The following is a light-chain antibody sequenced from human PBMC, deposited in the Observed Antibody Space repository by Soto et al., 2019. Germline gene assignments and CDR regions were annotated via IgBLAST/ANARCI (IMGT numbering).Light chain of an antibody. Sequence: EIVLTQSPGTLSLSPGESATLSCRASQSISTYLAWYQQKPGQAPRLLIYDASKRITGIPARFSGSGSGTDFTLTISSLEPEDFAVYYCQQRFNWPRTFGQGTKVDIK. CDR1: QSISTY. CDR2: DAS. V-gene: IGKV3-11*01. J-gene: IGKJ1*01. CDR3: QQRFNWPRT.